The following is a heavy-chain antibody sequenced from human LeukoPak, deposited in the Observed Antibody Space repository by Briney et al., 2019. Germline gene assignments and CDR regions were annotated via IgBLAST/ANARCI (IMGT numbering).Heavy chain of an antibody. CDR1: GFTFSNYG. D-gene: IGHD1-26*01. CDR3: AKCFPAQWELLN. Sequence: GGSLRLSCAASGFTFSNYGMHWVRQAPGKGLEGVAVIWYDGSNKYYADSVKGRFTISRDNSKNTLYLQMNSLRAEDTAVYYCAKCFPAQWELLNWGQGTLVTVSS. J-gene: IGHJ4*02. CDR2: IWYDGSNK. V-gene: IGHV3-33*06.